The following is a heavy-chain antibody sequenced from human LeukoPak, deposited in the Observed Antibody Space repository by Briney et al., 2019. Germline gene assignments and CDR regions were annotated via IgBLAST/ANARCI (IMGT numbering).Heavy chain of an antibody. CDR2: TSGSGGST. Sequence: GGSLRLSCAASGFTFSSYAMSWVRLAPGKGLEWVSGTSGSGGSTYYADSVKGRFTMSRDNSKNTLYLQMNSLRAEDTAVYYCAREASYSGSYFDYWGQGTLVTVSS. CDR1: GFTFSSYA. CDR3: AREASYSGSYFDY. V-gene: IGHV3-23*01. D-gene: IGHD1-26*01. J-gene: IGHJ4*02.